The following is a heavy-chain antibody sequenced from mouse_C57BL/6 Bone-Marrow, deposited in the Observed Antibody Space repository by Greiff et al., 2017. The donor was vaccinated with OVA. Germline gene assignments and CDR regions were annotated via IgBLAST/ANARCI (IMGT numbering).Heavy chain of an antibody. CDR2: ISIGSSTN. J-gene: IGHJ4*01. CDR1: GFTFSDYG. V-gene: IGHV5-17*01. D-gene: IGHD2-5*01. Sequence: EVHLVESGAGLVKPGGSLKLSCAASGFTFSDYGMHWVRQAPEKGLEWVAYISIGSSTNYYADKVKGRFTIATDNATTTPFLQMTSLTSEDTAMYYCARASNCYARDYWGQGTSVTVSS. CDR3: ARASNCYARDY.